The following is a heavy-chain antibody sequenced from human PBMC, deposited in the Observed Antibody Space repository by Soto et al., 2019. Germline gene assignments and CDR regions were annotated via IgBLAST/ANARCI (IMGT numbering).Heavy chain of an antibody. D-gene: IGHD4-17*01. CDR2: ISSSSSYI. CDR3: ARDFGDPVNYGMDV. V-gene: IGHV3-21*01. CDR1: GFTFSSYS. J-gene: IGHJ6*02. Sequence: GGSLRLSCAASGFTFSSYSMNWVRQAPGKGLEWVSSISSSSSYIYYADSVKGRFTISRDNAKNSLYLQMNSLRAEDTAVYYCARDFGDPVNYGMDVWGQWTTVTVSS.